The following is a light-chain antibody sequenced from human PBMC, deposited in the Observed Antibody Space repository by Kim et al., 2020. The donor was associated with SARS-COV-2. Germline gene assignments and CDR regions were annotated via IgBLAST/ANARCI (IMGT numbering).Light chain of an antibody. V-gene: IGKV3-20*01. Sequence: CPGERATLSSEASQTVTRNYFAVYQQRPGQAPRLRIYGASSRATGIPDRFSGSGCGTDFTLTISRLGPEDFSVYFCQQYGSSPATFCQGTKVDIK. CDR3: QQYGSSPAT. CDR2: GAS. CDR1: QTVTRNY. J-gene: IGKJ1*01.